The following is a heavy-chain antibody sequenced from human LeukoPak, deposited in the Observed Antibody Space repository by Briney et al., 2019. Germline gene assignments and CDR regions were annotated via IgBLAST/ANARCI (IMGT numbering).Heavy chain of an antibody. V-gene: IGHV3-7*05. CDR3: ARASYDILTGYFDY. Sequence: GGSLRLSCAASGFTFSYFWMSGVRQAPGKGLEGVANINLDGTEKHYVASVKGRFNISRDNAKNSLYLQMNSLRAEDTALYYCARASYDILTGYFDYWGQGTLVTVSS. CDR1: GFTFSYFW. D-gene: IGHD3-9*01. J-gene: IGHJ4*02. CDR2: INLDGTEK.